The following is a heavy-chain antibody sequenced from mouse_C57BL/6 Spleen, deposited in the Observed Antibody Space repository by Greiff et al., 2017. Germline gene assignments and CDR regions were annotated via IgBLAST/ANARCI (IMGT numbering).Heavy chain of an antibody. CDR3: ARVHYYGSSRAMDY. CDR2: ISDGGSYT. D-gene: IGHD1-1*01. V-gene: IGHV5-4*03. Sequence: EVKLVESGGGLVKPGGSLKLSCAASGFTFSSYAMSWVRQTPEKRLEWVATISDGGSYTYYPDNVKGRFTISRDNAKNNLYLQMSHLKSEDTAMYYCARVHYYGSSRAMDYWGQGTSVTVSS. CDR1: GFTFSSYA. J-gene: IGHJ4*01.